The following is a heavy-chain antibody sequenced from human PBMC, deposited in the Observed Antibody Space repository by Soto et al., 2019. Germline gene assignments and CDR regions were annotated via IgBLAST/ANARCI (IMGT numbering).Heavy chain of an antibody. CDR2: INHSGST. V-gene: IGHV4-34*01. CDR3: ARGSPPYYDFWSGSSPLYYFDY. D-gene: IGHD3-3*01. Sequence: PSETLSLTCAVYGGSFSGYYWSWIRQPPGKGLEWIGEINHSGSTNYNPSLKSRVTISVDTSKNQFSLKLSSVTAADTAVYYCARGSPPYYDFWSGSSPLYYFDYWGQGTRVTVSS. J-gene: IGHJ4*02. CDR1: GGSFSGYY.